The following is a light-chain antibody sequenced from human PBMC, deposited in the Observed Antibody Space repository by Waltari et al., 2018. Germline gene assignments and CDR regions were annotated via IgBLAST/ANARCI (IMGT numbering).Light chain of an antibody. CDR1: SLDVGGYNL. J-gene: IGLJ3*02. V-gene: IGLV2-23*01. CDR3: CSYAGSSTSWV. Sequence: QSALPQPASVSGSPGQSITISCPGTSLDVGGYNLVSWYQQHPGKAPKLMIYEGSKRPSGVSNRFSGSKSGNTASLTISGLQAEDEADYYCCSYAGSSTSWVFGGGTKLTVL. CDR2: EGS.